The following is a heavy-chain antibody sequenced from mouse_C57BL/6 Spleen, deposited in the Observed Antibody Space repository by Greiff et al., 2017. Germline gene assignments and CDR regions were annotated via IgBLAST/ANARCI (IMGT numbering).Heavy chain of an antibody. Sequence: EVQLVESGGDLVKPGGSLKLSCAASGFTFSSYGMSWVRQTPDKRLEWVATISSGGSYTYYPDSVKGRFTISRDNAKNTLYLQMSSLKSEDTAMYYCARPGTGFDYWGQGTTLTVSS. D-gene: IGHD3-3*01. CDR3: ARPGTGFDY. V-gene: IGHV5-6*01. J-gene: IGHJ2*01. CDR2: ISSGGSYT. CDR1: GFTFSSYG.